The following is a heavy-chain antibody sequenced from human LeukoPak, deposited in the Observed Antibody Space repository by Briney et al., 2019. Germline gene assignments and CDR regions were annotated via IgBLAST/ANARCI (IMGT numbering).Heavy chain of an antibody. J-gene: IGHJ4*02. V-gene: IGHV3-30*02. CDR2: IRYDGSKN. CDR1: GFTFITYG. D-gene: IGHD3-16*01. CDR3: AKAHTASLSRGYLDY. Sequence: GGSLRLSCAASGFTFITYGMHWVRQVPGMGLEWLAFIRYDGSKNYYADSVKGRFTISRDNSKDTLYLQMSSLRPEDTAVYYCAKAHTASLSRGYLDYWGQGTLVTVSS.